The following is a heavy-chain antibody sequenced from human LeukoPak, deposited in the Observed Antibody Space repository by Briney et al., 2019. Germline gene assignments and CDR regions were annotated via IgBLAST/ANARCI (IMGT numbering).Heavy chain of an antibody. V-gene: IGHV3-66*02. CDR1: GFTVSSNY. D-gene: IGHD6-19*01. Sequence: GGSLRHSCAASGFTVSSNYMSWVRQAPGKGLEWVSVIYSGGSTYYADSVKGRFTISRDNSKNTLYLQMNSLRAEDTAVYYCARGSAVADGDYWGQGTLVTVSS. J-gene: IGHJ4*02. CDR3: ARGSAVADGDY. CDR2: IYSGGST.